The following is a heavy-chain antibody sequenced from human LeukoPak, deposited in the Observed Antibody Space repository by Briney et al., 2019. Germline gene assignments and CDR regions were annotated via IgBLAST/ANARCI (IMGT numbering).Heavy chain of an antibody. CDR1: GGSISSYY. CDR3: ARRGVAATEGWFDP. Sequence: SETLSLTCTVSGGSISSYYWSWIRQPPGKGLEWIGYIYYSGSTNYNPSLKSRVTTSMDTSKNQFSLTLSSVTAADTAVYYCARRGVAATEGWFDPWGQGTLVTVSS. J-gene: IGHJ5*02. CDR2: IYYSGST. V-gene: IGHV4-59*08. D-gene: IGHD6-13*01.